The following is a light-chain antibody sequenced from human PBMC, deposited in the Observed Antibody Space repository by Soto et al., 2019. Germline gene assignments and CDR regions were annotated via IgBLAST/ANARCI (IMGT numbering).Light chain of an antibody. CDR2: EVN. J-gene: IGLJ3*02. CDR1: SSDVGSYNY. CDR3: TSYAGSNNPVV. V-gene: IGLV2-8*01. Sequence: QSALTQPPSASGSPGQSVTISCTGTSSDVGSYNYVSWYQQHPGKAPKLIIYEVNERPSGVPDRFSGSKSGNTASLTVSGLQADDEADYYCTSYAGSNNPVVFGGGTKLTVL.